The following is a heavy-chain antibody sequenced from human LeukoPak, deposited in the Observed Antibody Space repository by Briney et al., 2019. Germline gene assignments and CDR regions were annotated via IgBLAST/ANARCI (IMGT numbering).Heavy chain of an antibody. Sequence: GGSLRLSCAVSGFTFSNHAMSWARQAPGKGLEWVSAISGSGGSTYYADSVKGRFTISRDNSKNTLYLQMNSLRAEDTAVYYCTKGTIWLPFDYWGQGTPVTVSS. V-gene: IGHV3-23*01. CDR3: TKGTIWLPFDY. CDR1: GFTFSNHA. D-gene: IGHD5-18*01. J-gene: IGHJ4*02. CDR2: ISGSGGST.